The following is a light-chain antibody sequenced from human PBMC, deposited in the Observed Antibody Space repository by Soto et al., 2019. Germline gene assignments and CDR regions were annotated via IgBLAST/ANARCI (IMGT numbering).Light chain of an antibody. Sequence: QFALTQPASASGAPGQSVTISCTGTSSDVGGYNYVSWYQQHPGKAPKLMIYEVSNRPSGVSNRFSGSKSGNTASLTISGLQAEDEADYYCSSYTSSSTYVFGTGTKVTVL. J-gene: IGLJ1*01. CDR3: SSYTSSSTYV. CDR2: EVS. V-gene: IGLV2-14*01. CDR1: SSDVGGYNY.